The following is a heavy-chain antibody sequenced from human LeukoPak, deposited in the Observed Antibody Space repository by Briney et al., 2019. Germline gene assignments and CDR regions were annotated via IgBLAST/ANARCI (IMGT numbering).Heavy chain of an antibody. CDR2: IQSKTDGGTT. J-gene: IGHJ4*02. CDR1: GFTFSNTW. CDR3: ATLTVRGVINI. D-gene: IGHD3-10*01. Sequence: PVGSLRLSCAASGFTFSNTWMNWVRQAPGKGLEWVGRIQSKTDGGTTEYAAPVKGRFTISRDDLKTTLYLQMNSLKTEDTAVYYCATLTVRGVINIWGQGTLVTVSS. V-gene: IGHV3-15*01.